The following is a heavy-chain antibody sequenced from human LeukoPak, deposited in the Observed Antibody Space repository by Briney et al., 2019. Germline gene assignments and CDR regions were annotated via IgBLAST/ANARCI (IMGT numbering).Heavy chain of an antibody. CDR3: ARDHFYAFDY. V-gene: IGHV3-48*01. CDR1: GFTFGSYS. J-gene: IGHJ4*02. CDR2: ISSSTI. D-gene: IGHD3-16*01. Sequence: PGGSLRLSCAASGFTFGSYSMNWVRQAPGKGLEWVSYISSSTIWYADSVKGRVTISRDNANTSLYLQMHSLRAEDTAVYYCARDHFYAFDYWGQGTLVTVSS.